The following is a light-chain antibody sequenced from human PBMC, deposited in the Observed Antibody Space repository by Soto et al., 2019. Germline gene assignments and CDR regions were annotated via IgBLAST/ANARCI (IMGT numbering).Light chain of an antibody. V-gene: IGLV2-14*01. CDR3: SSYTSSSIDYV. J-gene: IGLJ1*01. CDR2: EVS. CDR1: SSDVGGYNY. Sequence: QYALTQPASVSGSPGQSITISCTGTSSDVGGYNYVSWYQQHPGKAPKLMIYEVSNRPSGVSNRFSGSKSGNMASMTISGLQAEDEADYYCSSYTSSSIDYVFGTGTKVNVI.